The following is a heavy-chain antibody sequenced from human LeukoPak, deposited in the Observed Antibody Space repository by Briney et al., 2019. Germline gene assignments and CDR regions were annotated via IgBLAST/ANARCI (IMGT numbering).Heavy chain of an antibody. D-gene: IGHD3-22*01. CDR2: NYSGGST. V-gene: IGHV3-66*01. Sequence: PGGSLRLSCAASGFTVSSNYMSGVRQAPGKGLEGGSVNYSGGSTYYADSVKGRFTISRDNSKNTLYLQMNSLRAEDTAVYYCASSYYDSSGYYYERGLDYWGQGTLVTVSS. CDR3: ASSYYDSSGYYYERGLDY. J-gene: IGHJ4*02. CDR1: GFTVSSNY.